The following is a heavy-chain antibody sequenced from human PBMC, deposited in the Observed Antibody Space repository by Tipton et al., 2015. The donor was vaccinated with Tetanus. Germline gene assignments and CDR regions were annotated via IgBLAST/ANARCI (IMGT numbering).Heavy chain of an antibody. J-gene: IGHJ4*02. CDR3: ARDSPDILLVPAV. D-gene: IGHD2-2*01. CDR1: GFTFSSQW. V-gene: IGHV3-7*01. Sequence: SLRLSCAASGFTFSSQWMSWVRQAPGKGLEWVASIKQDGSDKNYVDSVKGRFTISRDNAKNTLYLQMNSLRAEDTAVYYCARDSPDILLVPAVWGQGTLVTVSS. CDR2: IKQDGSDK.